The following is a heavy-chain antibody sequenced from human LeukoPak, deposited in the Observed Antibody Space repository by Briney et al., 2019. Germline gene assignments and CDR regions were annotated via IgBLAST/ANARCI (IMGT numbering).Heavy chain of an antibody. CDR3: ARGGDDSSGYLFDY. J-gene: IGHJ4*02. V-gene: IGHV3-48*03. CDR2: ISSSGSTI. CDR1: GFTFSSYE. D-gene: IGHD3-22*01. Sequence: GGSLRLSCAASGFTFSSYEMNWGRQAPGKGLEWGSYISSSGSTIYYADSVKGRFTISRDNAKNSLYLQMNSLRAEDTAVYYCARGGDDSSGYLFDYWGQGTLVTVSS.